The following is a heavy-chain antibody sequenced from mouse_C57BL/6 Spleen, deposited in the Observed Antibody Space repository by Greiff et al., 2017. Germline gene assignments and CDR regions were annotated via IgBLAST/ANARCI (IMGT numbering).Heavy chain of an antibody. J-gene: IGHJ3*01. CDR2: ILPGSGST. CDR1: GYTFTGYW. V-gene: IGHV1-9*01. D-gene: IGHD2-1*01. Sequence: QVQLKESGAELMKPGASVKLSCKATGYTFTGYWIEWVKQRPGHGLEWIGEILPGSGSTNYNEKFKGKATFTADPSSNTAYMQLSSLTTEDSAIYYCASYYGNPVAYWGQGTLVTVSA. CDR3: ASYYGNPVAY.